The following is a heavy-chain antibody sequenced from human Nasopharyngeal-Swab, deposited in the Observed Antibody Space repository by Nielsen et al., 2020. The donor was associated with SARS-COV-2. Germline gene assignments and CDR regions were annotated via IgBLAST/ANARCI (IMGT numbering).Heavy chain of an antibody. CDR2: INHRGST. Sequence: SETLSLTCAVYGESFNDYYWSWIRQSPGKGLEWIGEINHRGSTNYIPSLESRVIISVDTSKNQFSLNLRSVTAADTAIYYCARGLRPYSYYMDVWGKGTTVTVSS. J-gene: IGHJ6*03. CDR3: ARGLRPYSYYMDV. V-gene: IGHV4-34*01. CDR1: GESFNDYY. D-gene: IGHD3-10*01.